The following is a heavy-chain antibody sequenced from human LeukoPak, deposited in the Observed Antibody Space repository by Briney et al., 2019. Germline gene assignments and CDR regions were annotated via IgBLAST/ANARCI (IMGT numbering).Heavy chain of an antibody. CDR1: GGSFSGYY. Sequence: PSETLSLTCAVYGGSFSGYYWSWIRQPPGKGLEWIGEINHSGSTNYNPSLKSRVTISVDTSKNQFSLKLSSVTAADTAAYYCARGRGVRGVITHWGQGTLVTVSS. V-gene: IGHV4-34*01. D-gene: IGHD3-10*01. CDR3: ARGRGVRGVITH. J-gene: IGHJ4*02. CDR2: INHSGST.